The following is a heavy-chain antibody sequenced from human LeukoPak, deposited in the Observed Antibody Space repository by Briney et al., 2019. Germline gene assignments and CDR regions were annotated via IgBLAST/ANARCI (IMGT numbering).Heavy chain of an antibody. CDR2: GNPNSGNT. CDR1: GYSFPNFG. Sequence: ASVKVSCKASGYSFPNFGVTWVRQAPGQGLEWMGWGNPNSGNTGYAQKFQGRVTMTRNTSISTAYMELSSLRSEDTAVYYCARAPRVTTSPGLDYWGQGTLVTVSS. D-gene: IGHD4-17*01. V-gene: IGHV1-8*02. CDR3: ARAPRVTTSPGLDY. J-gene: IGHJ4*02.